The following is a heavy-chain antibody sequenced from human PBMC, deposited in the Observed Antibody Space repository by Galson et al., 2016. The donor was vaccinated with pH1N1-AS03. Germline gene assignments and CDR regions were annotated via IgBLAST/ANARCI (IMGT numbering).Heavy chain of an antibody. CDR1: TFIARSNY. V-gene: IGHV3-53*01. CDR3: ATDRFGDPTT. D-gene: IGHD3-16*01. J-gene: IGHJ5*02. Sequence: SLRLSCAGSTFIARSNYLSWVRQAPGKGLEWVSVIYHGEAGTSHYAESVKGRFTIPRHISTNTVNLQMNNLSVEDTATYYCATDRFGDPTTWGQGTLVTVSS. CDR2: IYHGEAGTS.